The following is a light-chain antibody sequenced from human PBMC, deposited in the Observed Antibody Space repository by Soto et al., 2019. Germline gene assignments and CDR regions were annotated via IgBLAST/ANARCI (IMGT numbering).Light chain of an antibody. CDR3: HQRSNWPLT. CDR1: QSVTKY. Sequence: VLTQSPSTLSLSPGERATITCRASQSVTKYLTWYQQKPGKAPRLLIYDASKWDTGIPSRFSGSGSGTDFTLTISSLEPGDFAAYYCHQRSNWPLTFGGGTKLEIK. J-gene: IGKJ4*01. CDR2: DAS. V-gene: IGKV3-11*01.